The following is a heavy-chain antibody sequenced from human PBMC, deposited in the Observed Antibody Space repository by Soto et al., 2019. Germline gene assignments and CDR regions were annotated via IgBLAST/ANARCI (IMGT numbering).Heavy chain of an antibody. V-gene: IGHV4-59*01. Sequence: NPSETLSLTCTVSGGSINYSYWTWIRQPPGKGLEWIGYISYTGSANYNASLKSRLTISVDTSKNQFSLKLSSVTAADMAVYFCAREGGESSDGLYYFDSWGQGSLVTVSS. J-gene: IGHJ4*02. CDR2: ISYTGSA. D-gene: IGHD3-16*01. CDR1: GGSINYSY. CDR3: AREGGESSDGLYYFDS.